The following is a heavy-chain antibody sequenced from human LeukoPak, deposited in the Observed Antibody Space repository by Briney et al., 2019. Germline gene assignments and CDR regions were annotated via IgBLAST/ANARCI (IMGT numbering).Heavy chain of an antibody. V-gene: IGHV3-21*01. J-gene: IGHJ6*03. CDR3: ARDASSYYYYYMDV. Sequence: PGGSLRLSCAASGFTFSSYSMNWVRRAPGKGLEWVSSISSSSSYIYYADSVKGRFTISRDDAKNSLYLQMNSLRAEDTAVYYCARDASSYYYYYMDVWGKGTTVTVSS. CDR2: ISSSSSYI. CDR1: GFTFSSYS.